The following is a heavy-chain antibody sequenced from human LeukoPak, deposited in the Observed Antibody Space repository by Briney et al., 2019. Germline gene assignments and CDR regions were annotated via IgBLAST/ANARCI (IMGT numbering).Heavy chain of an antibody. CDR1: AFTFSSYS. V-gene: IGHV3-30*04. J-gene: IGHJ4*02. CDR2: ISSDGSKT. D-gene: IGHD3-22*01. CDR3: ARVSDSRGYFTHFDR. Sequence: PGASLRLSCTASAFTFSSYSMHWVRQAPGKGLEWAAAISSDGSKTFYTDSVKGRFTISRDNSKDTVFLQMDSLRPEDTAVYYCARVSDSRGYFTHFDRWGQGTLVIVSS.